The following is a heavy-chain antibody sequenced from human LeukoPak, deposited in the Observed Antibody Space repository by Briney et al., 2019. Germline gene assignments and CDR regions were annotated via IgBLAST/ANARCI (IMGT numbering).Heavy chain of an antibody. D-gene: IGHD6-6*01. Sequence: PSETLSLTCTVSGGSISSYYWSWIRQPPGKGLEWIGYIYYSGSTNYNPSLKSRVTISVDTSKNQFSLKLSSVTAADTAVYYCARDLGWQLVIDPWGQGTLVTVSS. CDR2: IYYSGST. CDR1: GGSISSYY. V-gene: IGHV4-59*12. J-gene: IGHJ5*02. CDR3: ARDLGWQLVIDP.